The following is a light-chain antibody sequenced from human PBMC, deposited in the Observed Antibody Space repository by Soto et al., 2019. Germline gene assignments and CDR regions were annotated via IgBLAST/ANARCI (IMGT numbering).Light chain of an antibody. CDR1: SSDVGIYNY. Sequence: QSVLTQPASVSGSPGQSIAISCTGSSSDVGIYNYVSWYQQHPGKVPKLIIYEVSNRPSGVSNRFSGSKSGNTASLTISGLQAEDEADYYCSSFTSNTTRYGFGPGTKVTVL. V-gene: IGLV2-14*01. J-gene: IGLJ1*01. CDR3: SSFTSNTTRYG. CDR2: EVS.